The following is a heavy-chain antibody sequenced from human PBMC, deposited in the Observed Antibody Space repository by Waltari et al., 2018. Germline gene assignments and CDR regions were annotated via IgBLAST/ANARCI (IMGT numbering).Heavy chain of an antibody. D-gene: IGHD6-25*01. CDR2: YDYTGSP. Sequence: QLQLQESGQGLVKSSENLSLPRTLRGGSISISNYYYTWIRQPPGKGPEWMGSYDYTGSPHVNPSLNSRVIRSAYMSETQSYLTPNSVSAADPAVSYCARHHPSGWFDYWGQGILPTLSS. CDR3: ARHHPSGWFDY. V-gene: IGHV4-39*01. CDR1: GGSISISNYY. J-gene: IGHJ5*01.